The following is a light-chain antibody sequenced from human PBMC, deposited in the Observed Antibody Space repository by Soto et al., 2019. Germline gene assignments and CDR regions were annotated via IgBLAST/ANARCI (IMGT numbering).Light chain of an antibody. CDR2: AVS. CDR3: QQYGSSPRT. V-gene: IGKV1-27*01. Sequence: IQMTQAPSSLSASLVDRVTITCQASIAISNYLAWYQQKPGKTPSLLIYAVSTLQAGVPYRFRGSGSGTDFTLTISRLEPEDFAVYYCQQYGSSPRTFGQGTKVDIK. CDR1: IAISNY. J-gene: IGKJ1*01.